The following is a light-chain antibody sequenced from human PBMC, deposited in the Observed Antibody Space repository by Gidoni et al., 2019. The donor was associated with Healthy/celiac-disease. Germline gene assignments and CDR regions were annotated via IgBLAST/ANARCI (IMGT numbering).Light chain of an antibody. J-gene: IGKJ3*01. CDR1: QSVSSSY. CDR3: QQYGSSLFT. Sequence: IVLTQSPGTLSLSPGERATLSCRASQSVSSSYLAWYQQKPGQAPRLLIYGASSRATGIPDRFSGSGSGTDFTLTISRREPEDFAVYYCQQYGSSLFTFGPGTKVDIK. V-gene: IGKV3-20*01. CDR2: GAS.